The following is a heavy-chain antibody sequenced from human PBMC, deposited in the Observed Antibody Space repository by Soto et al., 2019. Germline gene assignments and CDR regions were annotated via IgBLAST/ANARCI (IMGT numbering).Heavy chain of an antibody. CDR2: ISSSGSTI. CDR1: GFTFSDYY. Sequence: GGSLRLSCAASGFTFSDYYMSWICQAPGKGLEWVSYISSSGSTIYYADSVKGRFTISRDNAKNSLYLQMNSLRAEDTAVYYCARDRLSSDFGVVMPSYVDVWGQGTTVTVSS. V-gene: IGHV3-11*01. J-gene: IGHJ6*02. D-gene: IGHD3-3*01. CDR3: ARDRLSSDFGVVMPSYVDV.